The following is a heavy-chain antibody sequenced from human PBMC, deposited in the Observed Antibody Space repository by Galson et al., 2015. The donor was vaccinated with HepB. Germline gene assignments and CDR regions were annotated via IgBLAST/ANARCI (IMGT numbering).Heavy chain of an antibody. Sequence: PALVKPTQTLTLTCTFSGFSLSTSGVGVGWIRQPPGKALEWLALIYWDDDKRYSPSLKSRLTITKDTSKNQVVLTMTNMDPVDTATYYCAHRRATGYHQYDNWFDPWAREPWSPSPQ. CDR2: IYWDDDK. CDR3: AHRRATGYHQYDNWFDP. D-gene: IGHD5-12*01. J-gene: IGHJ5*02. CDR1: GFSLSTSGVG. V-gene: IGHV2-5*02.